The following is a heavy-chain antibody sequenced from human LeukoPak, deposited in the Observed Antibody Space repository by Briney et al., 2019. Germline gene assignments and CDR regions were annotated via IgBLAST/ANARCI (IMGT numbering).Heavy chain of an antibody. V-gene: IGHV3-23*01. CDR3: AKHYYDSRDYRVFDY. J-gene: IGHJ4*02. Sequence: GGSLRLSCAAPEFTFSSYAMSWVRQAPGKGLEWVSVVSGSGDVTHYADSVKGRFAISRDNSKNTLYLQMNSLRAEDTAVYYCAKHYYDSRDYRVFDYWGQGTLVTVSS. CDR2: VSGSGDVT. D-gene: IGHD3-22*01. CDR1: EFTFSSYA.